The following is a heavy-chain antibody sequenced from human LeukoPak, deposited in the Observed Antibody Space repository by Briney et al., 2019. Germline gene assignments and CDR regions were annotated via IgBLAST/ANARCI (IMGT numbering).Heavy chain of an antibody. V-gene: IGHV3-49*04. D-gene: IGHD2-21*02. CDR2: IRSKAYGGTT. Sequence: GRSLRLTCTASGFNIGDYAMSWVRQAPGKGLEWVGFIRSKAYGGTTEYAASVKGRFNISRDDSESIAYLQMNSLKTEDTAVYYCTRESPFVVVTAIGGDAFDIWGQGTMVTVSS. J-gene: IGHJ3*02. CDR1: GFNIGDYA. CDR3: TRESPFVVVTAIGGDAFDI.